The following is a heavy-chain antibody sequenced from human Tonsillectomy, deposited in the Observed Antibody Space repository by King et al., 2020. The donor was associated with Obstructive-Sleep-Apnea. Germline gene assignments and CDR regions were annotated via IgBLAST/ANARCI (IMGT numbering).Heavy chain of an antibody. D-gene: IGHD2-15*01. CDR1: GYSISSGYY. CDR2: IYHSGST. J-gene: IGHJ4*02. Sequence: QLQESGPGLVKPSETLSLTCTVSGYSISSGYYWGWIRQPPGRGLEWIGSIYHSGSTYDNPSLKSRVTISVDTSKNQVSLKLSSVTAADTAVYYCARAIAATPEFVDYWGQGTLVTVSS. CDR3: ARAIAATPEFVDY. V-gene: IGHV4-38-2*02.